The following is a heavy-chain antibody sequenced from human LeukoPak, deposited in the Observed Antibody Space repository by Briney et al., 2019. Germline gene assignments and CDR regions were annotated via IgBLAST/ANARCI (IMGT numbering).Heavy chain of an antibody. Sequence: ASVKVSCKASGYTFTSYAMHWVRQAPGQRLEWMGWINAGNGNTKYSQKFQGRVTISRDTSASIAYMELSSLRSEDTAVYYCARASAYYYGSGSYLPYYYYYGMDVWGQGTTVTVSS. D-gene: IGHD3-10*01. J-gene: IGHJ6*02. CDR3: ARASAYYYGSGSYLPYYYYYGMDV. CDR2: INAGNGNT. V-gene: IGHV1-3*01. CDR1: GYTFTSYA.